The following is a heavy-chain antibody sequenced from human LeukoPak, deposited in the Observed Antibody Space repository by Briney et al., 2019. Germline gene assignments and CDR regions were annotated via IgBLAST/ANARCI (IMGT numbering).Heavy chain of an antibody. Sequence: PSETLSLTCAVYGGSFSGYYWSWIRQPPGKGLEWIGEINHSGSTNYNPSLKSRVTISVDTSKNQFSLSLTSVTAADTAVYYCARGANYNWDSWGQGTLVTVSS. D-gene: IGHD1-20*01. CDR2: INHSGST. CDR3: ARGANYNWDS. V-gene: IGHV4-34*01. CDR1: GGSFSGYY. J-gene: IGHJ4*02.